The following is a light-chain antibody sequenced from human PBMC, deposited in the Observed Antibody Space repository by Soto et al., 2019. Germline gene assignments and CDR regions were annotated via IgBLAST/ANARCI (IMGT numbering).Light chain of an antibody. J-gene: IGKJ4*01. CDR3: QQYNSYSLT. V-gene: IGKV1-5*01. CDR1: QSISSW. Sequence: GDRVTITCLASQSISSWLAWYQQKPGKAPKLLIYDASSLESGVPSRFSGSGSGTEFTLTISSLQPDDFPTYYCQQYNSYSLTFGGGTKVDI. CDR2: DAS.